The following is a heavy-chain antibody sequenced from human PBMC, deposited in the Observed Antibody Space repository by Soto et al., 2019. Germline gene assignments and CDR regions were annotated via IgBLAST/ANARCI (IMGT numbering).Heavy chain of an antibody. CDR2: IYTSGST. CDR3: ARHTYCGGDCYSFAY. V-gene: IGHV4-4*07. CDR1: GGSISSYY. Sequence: SETLSLTCTVSGGSISSYYWSWIRQPAGKGLEWIGRIYTSGSTNYNPSLKSRVTMSVDTSKNQFSLNLSSVTAADTAVYYCARHTYCGGDCYSFAYWGQGALVT. J-gene: IGHJ4*02. D-gene: IGHD2-21*02.